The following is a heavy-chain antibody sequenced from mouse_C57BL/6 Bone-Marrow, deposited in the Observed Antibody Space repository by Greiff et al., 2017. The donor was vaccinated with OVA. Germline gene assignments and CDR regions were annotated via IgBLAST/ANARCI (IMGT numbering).Heavy chain of an antibody. CDR1: GYTFTSYW. CDR2: IYPGSGST. CDR3: ARGGYGSSYVDY. Sequence: QVQLQQPGAELVKPGASVKMSCKASGYTFTSYWLTWVKPRPGQGLEWIGDIYPGSGSTKYNEKFKSKATLTVDTSSSTAYMQLSSLTSEDSAVYYCARGGYGSSYVDYWGQGTTLTVSS. V-gene: IGHV1-55*01. D-gene: IGHD1-1*01. J-gene: IGHJ2*01.